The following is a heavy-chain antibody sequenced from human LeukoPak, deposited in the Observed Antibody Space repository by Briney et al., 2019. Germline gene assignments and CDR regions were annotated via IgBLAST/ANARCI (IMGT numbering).Heavy chain of an antibody. CDR1: GYTFTGYY. CDR2: INPNSGGT. Sequence: ASVKVSCKASGYTFTGYYMHWVRQAPGQGLEWMGWINPNSGGTNYAQKFQGRVTMTRDTSISTAYMELSRLRSDDTAVYYCARVVPMIEVVPAAMPGHWFDPWVRATLVTVSS. J-gene: IGHJ5*02. D-gene: IGHD2-2*01. V-gene: IGHV1-2*02. CDR3: ARVVPMIEVVPAAMPGHWFDP.